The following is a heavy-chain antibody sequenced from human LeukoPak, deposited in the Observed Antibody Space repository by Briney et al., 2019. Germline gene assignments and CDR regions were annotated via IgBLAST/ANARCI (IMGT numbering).Heavy chain of an antibody. D-gene: IGHD2-15*01. CDR1: GFTFGKYW. Sequence: GGSLRLSCVASGFTFGKYWMSWVRQAPGKGLEWVANIKLDGSEKNYVDSVKGRITISRDNSKNTLYLQMNGLRAEDTAVYYCAKDLVVATRYYYDGMDVWGQGTTVTVSS. CDR3: AKDLVVATRYYYDGMDV. V-gene: IGHV3-7*01. CDR2: IKLDGSEK. J-gene: IGHJ6*02.